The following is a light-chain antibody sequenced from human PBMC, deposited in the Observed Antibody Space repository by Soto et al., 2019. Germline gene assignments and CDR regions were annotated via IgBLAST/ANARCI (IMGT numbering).Light chain of an antibody. V-gene: IGKV3-20*01. CDR1: QSISSSY. CDR3: QQYGSSPYT. J-gene: IGKJ5*01. CDR2: AAS. Sequence: EIVLTQSPGTLSLSPGERATLSCRASQSISSSYLAWYQQKPGQAPRLLTFAASSRASGFPDRFSGSGSGTDFTLTISRLEPEDFAVYYCQQYGSSPYTFGQGTRLEIK.